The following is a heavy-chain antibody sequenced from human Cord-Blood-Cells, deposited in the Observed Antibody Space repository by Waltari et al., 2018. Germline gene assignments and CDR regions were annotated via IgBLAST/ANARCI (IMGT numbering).Heavy chain of an antibody. J-gene: IGHJ6*03. Sequence: EVQLVESGGGLVQPGRSLRLSCAASGFTFDDYAMHWVRQAPGKGLEWVSGISGNSGSIGYADSVKGRFTISRDNAKNSLYLQMNSLRAEDMALYYCAKTRYCSSTSCSRSGYMDVWGKGTTVTVSS. CDR3: AKTRYCSSTSCSRSGYMDV. D-gene: IGHD2-2*01. CDR1: GFTFDDYA. V-gene: IGHV3-9*03. CDR2: ISGNSGSI.